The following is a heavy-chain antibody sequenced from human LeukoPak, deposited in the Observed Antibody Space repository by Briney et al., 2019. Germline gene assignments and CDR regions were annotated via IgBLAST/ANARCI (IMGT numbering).Heavy chain of an antibody. J-gene: IGHJ4*02. CDR3: ARGRFSGGYYDY. D-gene: IGHD1-26*01. Sequence: GASVKVSCKASGYTFTGYYMHWVRQAPGQGLEWMGWINPNSGGTNYAQKLQGRVTMTTDTSTSTAYMELRSLRSDDTAVYYCARGRFSGGYYDYWGQGTLVTVSS. V-gene: IGHV1-2*02. CDR1: GYTFTGYY. CDR2: INPNSGGT.